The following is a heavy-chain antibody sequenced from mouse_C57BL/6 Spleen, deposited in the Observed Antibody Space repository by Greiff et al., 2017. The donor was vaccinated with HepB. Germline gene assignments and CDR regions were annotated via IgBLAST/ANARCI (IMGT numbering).Heavy chain of an antibody. CDR2: LWGDGST. J-gene: IGHJ4*01. D-gene: IGHD1-1*01. V-gene: IGHV2-3*01. CDR3: AKPFITTVVATWDYAMDY. Sequence: VKLQESGPGLVAPSQSLSITCTVSGFSLTSYGVSWVRQPPGKGLEWLGVLWGDGSTNYHSALISRLSISKDNSKSQVFLKLNSLQTDDTATYYCAKPFITTVVATWDYAMDYWGQGTSVTVSS. CDR1: GFSLTSYG.